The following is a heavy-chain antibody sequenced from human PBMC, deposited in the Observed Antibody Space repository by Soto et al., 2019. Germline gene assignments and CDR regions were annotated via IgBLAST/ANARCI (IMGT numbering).Heavy chain of an antibody. D-gene: IGHD3-3*02. CDR1: GFTFSGSA. CDR3: SRQAFHFWSGNQKYSIDV. V-gene: IGHV3-73*01. J-gene: IGHJ6*03. CDR2: IRSKANNYST. Sequence: EVQMVECGGGLVQPGGSLKLSCAASGFTFSGSAMHWVRQASGQGPEWVGRIRSKANNYSTAYGASVKGRFTISRDDSKNTASLQMNILKTADTAVDYCSRQAFHFWSGNQKYSIDVWGKGTTVTVSS.